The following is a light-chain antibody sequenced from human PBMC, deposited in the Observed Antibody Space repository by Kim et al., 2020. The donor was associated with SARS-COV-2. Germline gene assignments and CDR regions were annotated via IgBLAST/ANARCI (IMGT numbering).Light chain of an antibody. CDR3: QSFDNSLSGVV. J-gene: IGLJ2*01. V-gene: IGLV1-40*01. CDR2: DTT. CDR1: SSNIGAGYH. Sequence: QRVTFSCAGSSSNIGAGYHVHWYQHIPGTAPKLLISDTTNRPSGVPDRFSGSISGTSASLVITGLQVEDEADYYCQSFDNSLSGVVFGGGTKVTVL.